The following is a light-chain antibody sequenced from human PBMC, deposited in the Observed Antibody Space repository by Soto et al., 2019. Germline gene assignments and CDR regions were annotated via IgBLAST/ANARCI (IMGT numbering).Light chain of an antibody. CDR3: QESRSALWGT. CDR1: QGIGSA. J-gene: IGKJ1*01. CDR2: DAS. V-gene: IGKV1-13*02. Sequence: AVQLTQSPSSLSASVGDRVTISCRASQGIGSALAWYQQNPGKAPKVLIYDASSLESGVPSRFSGSGSGTDFTLTISSLQPEDFATYYCQESRSALWGTCGQGTKVEVK.